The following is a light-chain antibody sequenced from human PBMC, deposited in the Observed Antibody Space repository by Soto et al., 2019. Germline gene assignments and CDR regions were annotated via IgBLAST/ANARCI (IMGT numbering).Light chain of an antibody. CDR1: QNIDSW. CDR3: QQYNSYPYS. V-gene: IGKV1-5*01. Sequence: DIQVTQSPSTLSASVGDRVTISCRASQNIDSWLAWYQQKPGKDPKILIYDASSLESGVPSRFSGSGSGTEFTLTISSLQPDDFATYYCQQYNSYPYSFGPGTKVDIK. J-gene: IGKJ3*01. CDR2: DAS.